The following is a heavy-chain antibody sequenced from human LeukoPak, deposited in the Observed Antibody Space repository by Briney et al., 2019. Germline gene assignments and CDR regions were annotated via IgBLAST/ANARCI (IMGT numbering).Heavy chain of an antibody. CDR2: ISYDGSNK. CDR3: ARGIEVAVIASYYFDY. Sequence: SGGSLRLSCAASGFTFSSYAMHWVRQAPSKGLEWVAVISYDGSNKYYADSVKGRFTISRDNSKNTLYLQMNSLRAEDTAVYYCARGIEVAVIASYYFDYWGQGTLVTVSS. D-gene: IGHD2-21*01. J-gene: IGHJ4*02. V-gene: IGHV3-30*14. CDR1: GFTFSSYA.